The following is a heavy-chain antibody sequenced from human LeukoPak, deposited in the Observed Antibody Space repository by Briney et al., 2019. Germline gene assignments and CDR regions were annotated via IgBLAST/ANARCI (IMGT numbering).Heavy chain of an antibody. CDR1: GGSINYYY. V-gene: IGHV4-59*01. Sequence: SETLSLTCTVSGGSINYYYWSWIRQAPGKALEWIGYIYSTGSTDYNPSLKNRVTISVDTSKNQLSLKLRAVTAADTAVYYCATQQGLDTWGQGILVTVSS. J-gene: IGHJ1*01. D-gene: IGHD1-1*01. CDR3: ATQQGLDT. CDR2: IYSTGST.